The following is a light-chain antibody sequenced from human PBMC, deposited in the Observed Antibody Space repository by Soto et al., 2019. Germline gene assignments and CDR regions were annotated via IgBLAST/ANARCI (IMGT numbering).Light chain of an antibody. CDR2: AAS. J-gene: IGKJ2*01. CDR3: QQSYSTLGYT. V-gene: IGKV1-39*01. CDR1: QSISSY. Sequence: DIQMTQSPSSLSASVGDRVTITCRASQSISSYLNWYQQKPGKAPKLLIYAASSLQSGVPSRFSGSGSGTDFTLTTSSLQPEDFSTYYCQQSYSTLGYTFGQGTKLEIK.